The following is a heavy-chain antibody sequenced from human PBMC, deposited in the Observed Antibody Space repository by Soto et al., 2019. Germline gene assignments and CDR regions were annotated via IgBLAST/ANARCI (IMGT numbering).Heavy chain of an antibody. J-gene: IGHJ5*02. V-gene: IGHV3-15*01. D-gene: IGHD2-2*02. CDR2: IRSNPDGGTT. Sequence: GGSLRLSCAASGFTFSNAWMSWVRQAPGKGLEWVGRIRSNPDGGTTDYAAPVKGRFTSSRDDSKTTLYLQMNSLKTEDTAVYYCTPDAARYSSSTTSYTPENWLDPWGQGTLVTVSS. CDR1: GFTFSNAW. CDR3: TPDAARYSSSTTSYTPENWLDP.